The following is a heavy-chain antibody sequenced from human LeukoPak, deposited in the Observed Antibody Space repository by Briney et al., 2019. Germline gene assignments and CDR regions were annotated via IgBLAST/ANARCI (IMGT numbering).Heavy chain of an antibody. CDR1: RFTFSSYG. CDR2: ISYDGSNK. D-gene: IGHD6-13*01. Sequence: GGSLRLSCAASRFTFSSYGMHWVRQAPGKGLEWVAVISYDGSNKYYADSVKGRFTISRDNSKNTLYLQMNSLRAEDTAVYYCAKGAKGMSSSWYLFDYWGQGTLVTVSS. CDR3: AKGAKGMSSSWYLFDY. J-gene: IGHJ4*02. V-gene: IGHV3-30*18.